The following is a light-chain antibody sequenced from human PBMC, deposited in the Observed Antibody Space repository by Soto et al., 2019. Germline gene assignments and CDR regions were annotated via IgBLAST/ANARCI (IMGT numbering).Light chain of an antibody. J-gene: IGLJ2*01. V-gene: IGLV2-14*01. CDR2: DVR. CDR3: SSYTSSSTQV. Sequence: QSALTQPASVSGSPGQSITISCTGTSSDVGGYNYVSWYQQHPGTAPKLMIYDVRNRPSGVSNRFSGSKSGNTASLTISGLQAEDEADYYCSSYTSSSTQVFGGGTKLTVL. CDR1: SSDVGGYNY.